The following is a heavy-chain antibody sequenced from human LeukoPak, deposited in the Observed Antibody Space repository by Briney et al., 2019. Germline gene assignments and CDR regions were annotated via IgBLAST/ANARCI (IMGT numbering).Heavy chain of an antibody. V-gene: IGHV3-74*01. CDR2: INSDESST. CDR1: GFTFSSYW. D-gene: IGHD5-24*01. CDR3: TRDSARRDGYNFYY. J-gene: IGHJ4*02. Sequence: GGSLRLSCSASGFTFSSYWMHWVRQAPGKGLVWVSRINSDESSTSYADDVRGRFSIARDQDNNTLDQQMTSLRAEDTAVYYCTRDSARRDGYNFYYGCQGTLVTVSS.